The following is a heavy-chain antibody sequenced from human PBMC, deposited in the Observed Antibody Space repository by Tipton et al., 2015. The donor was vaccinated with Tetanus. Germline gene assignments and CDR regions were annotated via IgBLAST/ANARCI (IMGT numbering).Heavy chain of an antibody. CDR1: GFSLSDYW. J-gene: IGHJ4*02. CDR2: ISASGHPI. V-gene: IGHV3-11*01. CDR3: ARDNYDSKDFSDY. D-gene: IGHD3-3*01. Sequence: SLRLSCAASGFSLSDYWMSWIRQTPGKGLEWVAYISASGHPIFYTDSVKGRFTISTGNTKNHLYLQMNSLRVEDTGLYFCARDNYDSKDFSDYWGQGTLITVSS.